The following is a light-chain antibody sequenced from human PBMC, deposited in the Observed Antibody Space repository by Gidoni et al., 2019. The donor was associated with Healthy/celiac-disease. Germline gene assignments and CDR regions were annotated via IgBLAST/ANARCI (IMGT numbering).Light chain of an antibody. J-gene: IGKJ2*04. CDR1: QSISTY. Sequence: DVQMTQSPSSLSASVGDRVTITCRARQSISTYLTWYQQKPGKAPELLIYDASSLQGGVPSRFSGSGSGTDFTLTISSLQPEDFATYYCRQSYSTPCSFGQGTKLEIK. CDR3: RQSYSTPCS. V-gene: IGKV1-39*01. CDR2: DAS.